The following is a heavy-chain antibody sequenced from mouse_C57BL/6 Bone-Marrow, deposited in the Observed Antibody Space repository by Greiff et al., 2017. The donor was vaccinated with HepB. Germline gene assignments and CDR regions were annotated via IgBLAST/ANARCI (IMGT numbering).Heavy chain of an antibody. Sequence: EVKLMESGGDLVKPGGSLKLSCAASGFTFSSYGMSWVRQTPDKRLEWVATISSGGSYTYYPDSVKGRFTISRDNAKNTLYLQMSSLKSEDTAMYYCARHPTVFSGYFDVWGTGTTVTVSS. CDR1: GFTFSSYG. CDR2: ISSGGSYT. J-gene: IGHJ1*03. CDR3: ARHPTVFSGYFDV. D-gene: IGHD1-1*01. V-gene: IGHV5-6*01.